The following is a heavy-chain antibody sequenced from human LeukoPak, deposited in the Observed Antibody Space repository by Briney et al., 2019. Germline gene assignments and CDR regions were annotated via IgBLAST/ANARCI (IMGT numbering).Heavy chain of an antibody. CDR3: ARGSKRYSNYIDAFDI. Sequence: GASVKVSCKASGYTFTSYDINWVRQATGQGLEWMGWMNPNSGNTGYAQKFQGRVTMTRNTSISTAYMELSSLRSEDTAVYYCARGSKRYSNYIDAFDIWGQGTMVTVSS. CDR1: GYTFTSYD. D-gene: IGHD4-11*01. CDR2: MNPNSGNT. J-gene: IGHJ3*02. V-gene: IGHV1-8*01.